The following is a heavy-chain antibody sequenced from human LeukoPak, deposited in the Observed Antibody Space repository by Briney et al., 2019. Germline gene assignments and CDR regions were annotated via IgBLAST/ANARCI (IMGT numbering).Heavy chain of an antibody. CDR2: IYYSGST. V-gene: IGHV4-59*01. Sequence: SETLSPTCSVSGGSINNYWWNWIRQPPGKGLEWIGYIYYSGSTSYNPSLKSRLTISVDTFLNQFSLKLNSVTAADTAVYYCAKDQGYCTNGVCYWLGEFDYWGQGTLVTVSS. J-gene: IGHJ4*02. CDR3: AKDQGYCTNGVCYWLGEFDY. D-gene: IGHD2-8*01. CDR1: GGSINNYW.